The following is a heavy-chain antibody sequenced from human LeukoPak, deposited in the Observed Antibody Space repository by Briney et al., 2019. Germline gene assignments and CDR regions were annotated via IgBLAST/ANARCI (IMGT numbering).Heavy chain of an antibody. Sequence: PGGSLRLSCAASGFTFSSYSMNWVRQAPGKGLEWVSSISSSSSYIYYADSVKGRFTISRDNAKNSLYLQMNSLRAEDTAVYYCARDTTNYYDSSAGGYWGQGTLVTVSS. J-gene: IGHJ4*02. CDR1: GFTFSSYS. V-gene: IGHV3-21*01. D-gene: IGHD3-22*01. CDR3: ARDTTNYYDSSAGGY. CDR2: ISSSSSYI.